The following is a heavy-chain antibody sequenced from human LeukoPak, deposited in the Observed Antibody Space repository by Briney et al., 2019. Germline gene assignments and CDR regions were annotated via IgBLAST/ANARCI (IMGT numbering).Heavy chain of an antibody. Sequence: SETLSLTCTVSGYPISSGYYWGWIRQPPGKGLEWIGGIYHRGSTYYNPSLKSRVTISVDTSKNQFSLKLNSVTAADTAVYYCARDPGYYDTSGYPAYFDYWGQGALVTVSS. CDR3: ARDPGYYDTSGYPAYFDY. V-gene: IGHV4-38-2*02. CDR2: IYHRGST. CDR1: GYPISSGYY. D-gene: IGHD3-22*01. J-gene: IGHJ4*02.